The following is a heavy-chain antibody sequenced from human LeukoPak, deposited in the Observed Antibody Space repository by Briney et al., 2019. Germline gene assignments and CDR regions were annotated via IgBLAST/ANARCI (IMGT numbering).Heavy chain of an antibody. CDR1: GFSVTSNH. Sequence: GGSLRLSCAASGFSVTSNHMNWVRQAPGKGLEWVSIIYTGGTTHYADSLNDRFTISRDDSINTLYLQMNSLRAEDTTVYYCARDSSSYYFDYWGQGTLVTVSS. D-gene: IGHD6-6*01. CDR3: ARDSSSYYFDY. CDR2: IYTGGTT. V-gene: IGHV3-66*01. J-gene: IGHJ4*02.